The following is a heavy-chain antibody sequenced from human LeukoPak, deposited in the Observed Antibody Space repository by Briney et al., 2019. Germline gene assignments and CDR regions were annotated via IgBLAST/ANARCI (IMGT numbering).Heavy chain of an antibody. CDR2: ISDRSNYI. V-gene: IGHV3-21*01. J-gene: IGHJ4*02. D-gene: IGHD3-22*01. CDR1: GFTFSIYS. CDR3: ARAEYYYDSSGYYYVAIDY. Sequence: GGSLRLSCAASGFTFSIYSMNWVRQAPGKGLEWVSHISDRSNYIFYRDSVKGRFTISRDNAKNSLYLQMNSLRAEDTAVYYCARAEYYYDSSGYYYVAIDYWGQGTLVTVSS.